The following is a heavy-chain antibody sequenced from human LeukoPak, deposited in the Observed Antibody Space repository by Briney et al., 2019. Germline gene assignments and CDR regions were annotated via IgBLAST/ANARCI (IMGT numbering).Heavy chain of an antibody. CDR3: LRDSSIGVYSTAFDY. V-gene: IGHV3-23*05. J-gene: IGHJ4*02. CDR1: GFIFSNYA. CDR2: SGSTR. Sequence: GGSLRLSCAASGFIFSNYAMTWVRQAPGKGLEWVSSSGSTRDYDDSVKGRFTISIDNAKNNLYLQMNRLTAEDTAVYYCLRDSSIGVYSTAFDYWGQGALVTVSS. D-gene: IGHD5/OR15-5a*01.